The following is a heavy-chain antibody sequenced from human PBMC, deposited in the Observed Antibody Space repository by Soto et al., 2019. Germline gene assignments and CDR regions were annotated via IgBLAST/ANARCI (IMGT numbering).Heavy chain of an antibody. D-gene: IGHD3-9*01. CDR1: GGSISSGDFY. V-gene: IGHV4-30-4*01. CDR2: IYYTGSA. J-gene: IGHJ4*02. CDR3: ARVDILTGYHY. Sequence: QVQLQESGPGLVKPSQTLSLTCTVSGGSISSGDFYWSWIRQPPGKGLEWIGYIYYTGSAYYNPSLKSRVTLSIDTSKNQFSLNVTSVTAADTAVHYCARVDILTGYHYWGQGTLVTVSS.